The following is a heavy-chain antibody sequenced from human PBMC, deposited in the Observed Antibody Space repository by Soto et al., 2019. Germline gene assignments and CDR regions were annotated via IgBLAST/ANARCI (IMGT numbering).Heavy chain of an antibody. CDR3: AKAIGVHTLHRMDV. CDR2: ISGGDGST. Sequence: GGSLRLSCAASGFTFRTYAMTWVRQTPGKGLKWVASISGGDGSTNYADSVKGRFTISRDNSRNMLYLQMNSLRAEDTAVYYCAKAIGVHTLHRMDVWGQGTMVTVYS. V-gene: IGHV3-23*01. J-gene: IGHJ6*02. D-gene: IGHD1-1*01. CDR1: GFTFRTYA.